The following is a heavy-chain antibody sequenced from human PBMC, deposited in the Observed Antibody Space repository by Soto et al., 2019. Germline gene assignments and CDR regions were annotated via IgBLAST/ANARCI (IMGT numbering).Heavy chain of an antibody. Sequence: PGESLKISRKGSGYSFTSYWISWVRQMPGKGLEWMGRIDPSDSYTNYSPSFKGHVTISADKSISTAYLQWSSLKASDTAMYYCAIRTGEGIVVVLDVWGQGTTVTVSS. J-gene: IGHJ6*02. CDR2: IDPSDSYT. V-gene: IGHV5-10-1*01. CDR1: GYSFTSYW. CDR3: AIRTGEGIVVVLDV. D-gene: IGHD2-2*01.